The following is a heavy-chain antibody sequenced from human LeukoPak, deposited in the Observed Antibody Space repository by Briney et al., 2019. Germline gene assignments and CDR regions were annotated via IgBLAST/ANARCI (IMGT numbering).Heavy chain of an antibody. Sequence: GRSLRLSCAASGFTFRNYGMHWVRQAPGKGLEWVAVISYDGSNKYYGDSVKGRFTVSRDNSKNTLYLQMNSLRAEDTAVYYCAGGSTSGAFDIWGQGTLVTVSS. D-gene: IGHD2-2*01. CDR3: AGGSTSGAFDI. J-gene: IGHJ3*02. CDR1: GFTFRNYG. CDR2: ISYDGSNK. V-gene: IGHV3-33*01.